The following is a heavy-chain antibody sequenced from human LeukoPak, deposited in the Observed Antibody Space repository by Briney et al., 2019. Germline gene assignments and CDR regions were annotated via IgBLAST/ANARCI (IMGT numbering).Heavy chain of an antibody. CDR1: GFTFDDYA. Sequence: GGSLRLSCAASGFTFDDYAMHWVRQAPGKGLEWVSLISGDGGSPYYADSVKGRFTISRDNSKNSLYLQMNSLRTEDTALYYCAKDILNVDQDWFDPWGQGTLVTVSS. D-gene: IGHD2-15*01. CDR3: AKDILNVDQDWFDP. J-gene: IGHJ5*02. CDR2: ISGDGGSP. V-gene: IGHV3-43*02.